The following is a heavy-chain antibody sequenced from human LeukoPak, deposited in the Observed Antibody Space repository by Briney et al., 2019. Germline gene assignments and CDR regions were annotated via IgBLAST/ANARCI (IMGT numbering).Heavy chain of an antibody. V-gene: IGHV4-4*07. J-gene: IGHJ5*02. CDR1: GGSISSYY. D-gene: IGHD6-13*01. Sequence: TSETLSLTCTVSGGSISSYYWSWIRQPAGKGLEWIGRIYTSGSTNYNPSLKSRVTMSVDTSKNQFSLKLSSVTAADTAVYYCARAYSSSWYDSGLFDPWGQGTLVTVSS. CDR2: IYTSGST. CDR3: ARAYSSSWYDSGLFDP.